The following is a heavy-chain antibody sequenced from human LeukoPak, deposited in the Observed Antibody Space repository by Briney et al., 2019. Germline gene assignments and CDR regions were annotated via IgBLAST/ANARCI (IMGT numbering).Heavy chain of an antibody. J-gene: IGHJ4*02. D-gene: IGHD5-12*01. CDR1: GVTFSSYS. CDR3: ARARYSGYDPGY. Sequence: GGSLRLSCAASGVTFSSYSMNWVRQAPGKGLEWVSYISSNSITTYYADSVKGRFTISGDNDKNSLYLQMNSLRAEDTAVYYCARARYSGYDPGYWGQGTLVTVSS. CDR2: ISSNSITT. V-gene: IGHV3-48*01.